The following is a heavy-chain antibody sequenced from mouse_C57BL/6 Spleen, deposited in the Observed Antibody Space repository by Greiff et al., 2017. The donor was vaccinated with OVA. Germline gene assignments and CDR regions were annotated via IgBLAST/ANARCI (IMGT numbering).Heavy chain of an antibody. V-gene: IGHV8-12*01. Sequence: QVTLKVCGPGILQSSQTLSLTCSFSGFSLSTSGMGVSWIRQPSGKGLEWLAHIYWDDDKRYNPSLKSRLTISKDTSRNQVFLKITSVDTADTATYYCARRGDDPYGSYAMDYWGQGTSVTVSS. CDR1: GFSLSTSGMG. CDR3: ARRGDDPYGSYAMDY. CDR2: IYWDDDK. J-gene: IGHJ4*01. D-gene: IGHD1-1*02.